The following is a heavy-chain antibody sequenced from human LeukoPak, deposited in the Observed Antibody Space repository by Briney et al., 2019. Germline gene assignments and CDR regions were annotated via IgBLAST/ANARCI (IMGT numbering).Heavy chain of an antibody. Sequence: PSETLSLTCAVSGYSISSDYYWGWIRQPPGQGLEWIGSIYHSGATYYNPSLKSRVTISIDTSKNHFSLNLNSVTAADTAVYYCARDDSSLAVTGRGHMWFDPWGQGTLVTVSS. CDR2: IYHSGAT. V-gene: IGHV4-38-2*02. CDR1: GYSISSDYY. J-gene: IGHJ5*02. D-gene: IGHD6-19*01. CDR3: ARDDSSLAVTGRGHMWFDP.